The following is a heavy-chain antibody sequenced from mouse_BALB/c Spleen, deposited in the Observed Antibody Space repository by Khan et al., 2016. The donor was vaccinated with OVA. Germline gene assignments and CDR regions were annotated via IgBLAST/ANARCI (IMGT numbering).Heavy chain of an antibody. CDR2: ISSGSSTI. V-gene: IGHV5-17*02. CDR1: GFTLSSFG. J-gene: IGHJ1*01. CDR3: ARAGGNCNWYFDV. Sequence: EVELVESGGGLVQPGGSRKLSCVASGFTLSSFGMHWVRQAPMKGLEWVAYISSGSSTIYYVDTVKGRFTISRANPTNTLFLQMTSLRSEDTAMCDWARAGGNCNWYFDVWGAGTSVTVSS. D-gene: IGHD2-1*01.